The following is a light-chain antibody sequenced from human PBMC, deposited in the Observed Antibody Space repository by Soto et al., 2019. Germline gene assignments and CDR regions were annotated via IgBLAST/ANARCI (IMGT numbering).Light chain of an antibody. CDR2: GVS. J-gene: IGLJ1*01. CDR1: RSDIGSYNY. V-gene: IGLV2-14*01. Sequence: QSVLTQPGSVSGSPGQSITISCRGTRSDIGSYNYVAWYQQFPGKTPKILIYGVSNRPSGVSSRFSGSKSGNTASLTISGLQAEDEADYYCISYTGSSTSYVFGSGTKVTVL. CDR3: ISYTGSSTSYV.